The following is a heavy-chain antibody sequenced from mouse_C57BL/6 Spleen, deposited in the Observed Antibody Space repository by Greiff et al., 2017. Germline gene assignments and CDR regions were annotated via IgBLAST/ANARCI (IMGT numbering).Heavy chain of an antibody. CDR2: IYPGDGDT. V-gene: IGHV1-80*01. Sequence: VQLQQSGAELVKPGASVKISCKASGYAFSSYWMNWVKQRPGKGLEWIGQIYPGDGDTNSNGKFKGKATLTADKSSSTAYMQLSSLTSEDSAVYFCARVRDRDDYYGRDYWGQGTSVTVSS. CDR1: GYAFSSYW. CDR3: ARVRDRDDYYGRDY. D-gene: IGHD3-3*01. J-gene: IGHJ4*01.